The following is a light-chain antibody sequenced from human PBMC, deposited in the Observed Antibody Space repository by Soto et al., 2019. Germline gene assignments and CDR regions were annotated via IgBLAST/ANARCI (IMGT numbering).Light chain of an antibody. Sequence: EIVMTQSPATLSVSPGERATLSCRASQSVSSNLAWYQQKPGQAPRLLMFGVFTRAAGIPGRFSGSGSGTEFTLTIYSLQSEDFAVYYCQQYDNWPRTFGQGTTVDIK. CDR2: GVF. CDR3: QQYDNWPRT. J-gene: IGKJ1*01. V-gene: IGKV3-15*01. CDR1: QSVSSN.